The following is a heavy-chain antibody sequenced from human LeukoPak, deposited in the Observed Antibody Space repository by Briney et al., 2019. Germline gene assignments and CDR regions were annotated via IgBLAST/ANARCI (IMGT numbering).Heavy chain of an antibody. Sequence: PSETLSLTCTVSGGSISSYYWSWLRQPPGKGLEGIGYIYYSGSTNYNPSLKSRVTISVDTSKNQFPLKLSSVTAADTAVYYCARRGYTYGYNYYYGMDVWGQGTTVTVSS. CDR3: ARRGYTYGYNYYYGMDV. V-gene: IGHV4-59*08. CDR2: IYYSGST. D-gene: IGHD5-18*01. CDR1: GGSISSYY. J-gene: IGHJ6*02.